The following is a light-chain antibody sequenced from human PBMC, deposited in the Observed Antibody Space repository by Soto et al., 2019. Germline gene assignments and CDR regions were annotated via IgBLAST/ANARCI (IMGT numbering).Light chain of an antibody. Sequence: DIQMTQSPSTLSASVGDRVTITCRASQSISSWLAWYQQKPGKAPKLLIYKASSLESGVPSRFSGSGSGTEFTLTISSLKPDDFATYYCQQYNSYLFGGGTKVEIK. CDR2: KAS. J-gene: IGKJ4*01. V-gene: IGKV1-5*03. CDR1: QSISSW. CDR3: QQYNSYL.